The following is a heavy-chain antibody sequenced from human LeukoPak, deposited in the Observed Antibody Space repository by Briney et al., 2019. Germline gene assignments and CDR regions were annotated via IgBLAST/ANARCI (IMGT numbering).Heavy chain of an antibody. Sequence: PSETLSLTCTVSGGSISSYYWSWIRQPAGKGLEWIGRIYTSGSTNYNPSLKSRVTMSVDTSKNQFSLKLSSVTAADTAVYYCARHAHRYDSSGYYSSLFDYWGQGTLVTVSS. CDR3: ARHAHRYDSSGYYSSLFDY. CDR1: GGSISSYY. CDR2: IYTSGST. D-gene: IGHD3-22*01. V-gene: IGHV4-4*07. J-gene: IGHJ4*02.